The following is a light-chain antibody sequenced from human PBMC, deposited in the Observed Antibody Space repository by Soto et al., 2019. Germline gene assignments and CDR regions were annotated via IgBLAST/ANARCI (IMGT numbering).Light chain of an antibody. Sequence: EIVLTQSPGTLSLSPGERATLSCRASQSVSSSYLAWYQQKPGQAPRLLIYGASSRATGIPDRFSGSGSGTDFPLTISRLEPEDFAVYYCQQYGSRFTFGPGTKVAIK. J-gene: IGKJ3*01. CDR2: GAS. V-gene: IGKV3-20*01. CDR3: QQYGSRFT. CDR1: QSVSSSY.